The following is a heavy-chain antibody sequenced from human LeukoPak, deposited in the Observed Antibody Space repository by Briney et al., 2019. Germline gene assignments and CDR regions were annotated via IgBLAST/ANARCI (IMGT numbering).Heavy chain of an antibody. CDR3: ARDRGNYGSGTSYFDY. V-gene: IGHV3-33*01. CDR2: IWYDGSNK. D-gene: IGHD3-10*01. J-gene: IGHJ4*02. CDR1: GFTFSSYG. Sequence: PGGSLRLSCAASGFTFSSYGFHWVRQAPGKGLEWVALIWYDGSNKFYADSVKGRFTISRDDSKNTLYLQMNSLRAEDTAVYYCARDRGNYGSGTSYFDYWGPGTLVTVSS.